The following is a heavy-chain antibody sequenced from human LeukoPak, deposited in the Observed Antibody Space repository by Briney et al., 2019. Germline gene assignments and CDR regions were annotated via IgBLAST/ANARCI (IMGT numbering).Heavy chain of an antibody. CDR1: GYSISSGYY. J-gene: IGHJ3*02. D-gene: IGHD5-24*01. CDR3: ARRRSPSETGAFDI. CDR2: VYQSGST. Sequence: SETLSLTCTVSGYSISSGYYWGWIRQPPGKGLEWIGTVYQSGSTYYNPSLKSRVTISVDTSKNQFSLKLSSVTAANTAVYYCARRRSPSETGAFDIWGQGTMVTVSS. V-gene: IGHV4-38-2*02.